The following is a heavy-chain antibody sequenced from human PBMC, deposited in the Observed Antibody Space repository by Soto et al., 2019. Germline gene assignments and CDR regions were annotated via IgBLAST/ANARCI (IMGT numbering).Heavy chain of an antibody. CDR3: ARDRESYSFDY. J-gene: IGHJ4*02. Sequence: PSETLSLTCTVSGGSISSYYWSWIRQPPGKGLEWIGYIYYSGSTNYNPSLKSRVTISVDTSKNQFSLKLSSVTAADTAVYYCARDRESYSFDYWGQGTLVTVSS. D-gene: IGHD1-26*01. V-gene: IGHV4-59*01. CDR1: GGSISSYY. CDR2: IYYSGST.